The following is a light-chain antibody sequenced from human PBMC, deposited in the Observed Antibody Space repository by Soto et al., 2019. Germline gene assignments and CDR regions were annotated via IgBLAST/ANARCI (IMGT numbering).Light chain of an antibody. V-gene: IGKV3-20*01. CDR3: QQYGSSPRNT. CDR2: GAS. CDR1: QSVSSSY. Sequence: EIVLTQSPGTLSLSPGERATLSCRASQSVSSSYLAWYQQKTGQAPRLLIYGASSRATGIPDRFSGSGSGTDFTLTSSRLEPEDFAVYYCQQYGSSPRNTFGQGTKLEIK. J-gene: IGKJ2*01.